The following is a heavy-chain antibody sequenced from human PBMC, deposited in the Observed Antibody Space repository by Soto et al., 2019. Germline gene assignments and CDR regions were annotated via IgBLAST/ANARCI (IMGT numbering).Heavy chain of an antibody. CDR3: ARGYYSGSNPSSFDY. J-gene: IGHJ4*02. CDR2: ITPTLNIA. Sequence: QLQLVQSGAEVREPGSSVKVSCKASGGTFSSYTVIRVRQAPGQGLEWMGGITPTLNIAKYAEKFQGRVTITADESTSTVNMHLSSLRSEDTAVYFCARGYYSGSNPSSFDYWGQGTLVAVSS. D-gene: IGHD1-26*01. V-gene: IGHV1-69*01. CDR1: GGTFSSYT.